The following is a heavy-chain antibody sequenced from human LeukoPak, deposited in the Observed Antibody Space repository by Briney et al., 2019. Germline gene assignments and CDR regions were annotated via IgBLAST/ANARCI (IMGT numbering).Heavy chain of an antibody. CDR3: ARTDEYVGGMDV. CDR2: IYYSGST. CDR1: GGTFSGYY. D-gene: IGHD3-16*01. Sequence: PSETLSLTCAVYGGTFSGYYWSWIRQPPGKGLEWIGYIYYSGSTYYNPSLKSRATISVDTSKNQFSLKLSSVTAADTAVYYCARTDEYVGGMDVWGQGTTVTVSS. J-gene: IGHJ6*02. V-gene: IGHV4-30-4*01.